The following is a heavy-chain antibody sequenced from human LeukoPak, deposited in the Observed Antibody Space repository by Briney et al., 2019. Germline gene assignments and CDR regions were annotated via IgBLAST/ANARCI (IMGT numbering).Heavy chain of an antibody. CDR1: GFTFSSYS. Sequence: GGSLRLSCAASGFTFSSYSMNWVRQAPGKGLEWVSSISPSSSYIYYADSVKGRFTISRDNAKNSLYLQMNSLRAEDTALYYCAKDIFTMVRGVVDYWGQGTLVTVSS. D-gene: IGHD3-10*01. CDR3: AKDIFTMVRGVVDY. J-gene: IGHJ4*02. V-gene: IGHV3-21*04. CDR2: ISPSSSYI.